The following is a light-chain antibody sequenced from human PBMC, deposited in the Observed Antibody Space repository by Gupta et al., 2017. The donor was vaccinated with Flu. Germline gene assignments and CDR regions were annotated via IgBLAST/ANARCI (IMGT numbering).Light chain of an antibody. J-gene: IGLJ1*01. CDR1: SSDVGAYNY. CDR3: CSYTSTSTPYV. CDR2: EVS. Sequence: QSALTQPASVSGSPGQSIAISSPGTSSDVGAYNYVSWYQQHPGKAPKLVISEVSNRPSGVSDRFSGSKSGNTASLTISGLQAEDEADYYCCSYTSTSTPYVFGTGTKVTVL. V-gene: IGLV2-14*01.